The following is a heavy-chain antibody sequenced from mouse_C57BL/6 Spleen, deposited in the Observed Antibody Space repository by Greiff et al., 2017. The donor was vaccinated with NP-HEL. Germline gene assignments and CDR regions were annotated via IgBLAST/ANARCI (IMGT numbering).Heavy chain of an antibody. Sequence: EVQLVESGGGLVKPGGSLKLSCAASGFTFSDYGMHWVRQAPEKGLEWVAYISSGSSTIYYADTVKGRVTISRDNAKNTLFLQMTSLRSEDTAMYYCAKTYYSSSYWYFDVWGTGTTVTVSS. V-gene: IGHV5-17*01. D-gene: IGHD1-1*01. J-gene: IGHJ1*03. CDR2: ISSGSSTI. CDR3: AKTYYSSSYWYFDV. CDR1: GFTFSDYG.